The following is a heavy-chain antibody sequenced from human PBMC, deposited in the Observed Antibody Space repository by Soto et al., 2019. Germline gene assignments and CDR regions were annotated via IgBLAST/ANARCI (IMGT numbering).Heavy chain of an antibody. V-gene: IGHV3-30*18. J-gene: IGHJ5*02. CDR3: AKDLLPNTVNTCRS. Sequence: QVQLVESGGGAVQPGRSLRLSCAASGFTFDSHGMHWVRQAPGKGLEWVAVIASDGNNKYYADSVKGRFTISIDNFNNKLDLKMSRLRAADTAVYDCAKDLLPNTVNTCRSWGQGTLVTVSS. CDR1: GFTFDSHG. CDR2: IASDGNNK. D-gene: IGHD1-26*01.